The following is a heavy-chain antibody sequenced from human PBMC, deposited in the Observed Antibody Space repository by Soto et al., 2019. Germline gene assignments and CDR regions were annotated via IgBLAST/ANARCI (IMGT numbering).Heavy chain of an antibody. J-gene: IGHJ3*01. CDR1: GFSLSTNGVG. D-gene: IGHD6-6*01. CDR2: IYWDDDK. Sequence: QITLKESGPTLVKPTQTLTLTCIFSGFSLSTNGVGVGWIRQPPGKSPEWLALIYWDDDKRYSPSLKSRLTVTXXTXRXXVVLTMTNMDPADTATYYCAHRRARTAGRDDAYDVWGQGTLVVVSS. V-gene: IGHV2-5*02. CDR3: AHRRARTAGRDDAYDV.